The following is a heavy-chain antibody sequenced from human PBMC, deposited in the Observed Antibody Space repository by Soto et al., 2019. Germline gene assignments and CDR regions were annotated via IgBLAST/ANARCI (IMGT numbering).Heavy chain of an antibody. CDR2: IYYSGST. J-gene: IGHJ6*02. V-gene: IGHV4-30-4*01. CDR1: GGSISSGDYY. CDR3: ARSRYSSSWPYYYYYGMDV. Sequence: PSETLSLTCTVSGGSISSGDYYWSWIRQPPGKGLEWIGYIYYSGSTYYNPSLKSRVTISVDTSKNQFSLKLSSVTAADTAVYYCARSRYSSSWPYYYYYGMDVWGQGTTVTVSS. D-gene: IGHD6-13*01.